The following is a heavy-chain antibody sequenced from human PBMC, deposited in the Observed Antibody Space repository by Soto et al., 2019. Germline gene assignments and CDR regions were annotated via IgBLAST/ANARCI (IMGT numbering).Heavy chain of an antibody. V-gene: IGHV1-69*12. J-gene: IGHJ4*02. Sequence: QVQLVQSGAEVKKPGSSVKVSCKASGGTFSSYAISWVRQAPGQGLEWMGGIIPIFGTANYAQKFQGRVTITADESTSTAYMELSSLRSEDTAVYYCARVSGYSSSWFTSPYFDYWGQGTLVTVSS. D-gene: IGHD6-13*01. CDR3: ARVSGYSSSWFTSPYFDY. CDR2: IIPIFGTA. CDR1: GGTFSSYA.